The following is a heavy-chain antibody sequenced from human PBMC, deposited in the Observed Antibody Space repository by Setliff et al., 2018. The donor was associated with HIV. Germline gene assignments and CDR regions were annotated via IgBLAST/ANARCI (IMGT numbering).Heavy chain of an antibody. CDR2: IIPSDGRT. CDR1: GYTFTTYY. J-gene: IGHJ4*02. CDR3: AREFPGATAGFDY. Sequence: ASVKVSCKASGYTFTTYYMHWVRQAPGQGLEWMGIIIPSDGRTSYAREFQGRVTMTRDTSTSTVYMELSSLISEDTAVYYCAREFPGATAGFDYWGQGTPVTAPQ. V-gene: IGHV1-46*01. D-gene: IGHD1-26*01.